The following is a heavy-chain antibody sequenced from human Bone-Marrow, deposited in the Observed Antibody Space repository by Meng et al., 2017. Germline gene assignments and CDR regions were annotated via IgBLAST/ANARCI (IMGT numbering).Heavy chain of an antibody. Sequence: GESLKISCAASGFTFSSYAMHWVRQAPGKGLEWVAVISYDGSNKYYADSVKGRFTISRDNSKNTLYLQMNSLRAEDTAVYYCARGPPSIAAAGPGGSNWFDPWGQGTLVTVSS. CDR1: GFTFSSYA. CDR3: ARGPPSIAAAGPGGSNWFDP. V-gene: IGHV3-30*04. CDR2: ISYDGSNK. D-gene: IGHD6-13*01. J-gene: IGHJ5*02.